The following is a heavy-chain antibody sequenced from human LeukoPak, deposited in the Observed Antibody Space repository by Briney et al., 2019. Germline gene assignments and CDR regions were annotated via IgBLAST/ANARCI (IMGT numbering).Heavy chain of an antibody. CDR3: AKAPYSSGWQLSLFFDY. CDR1: GFTFSSYG. V-gene: IGHV3-30*18. Sequence: PGRSLRLSCAASGFTFSSYGMHWVRQAPGKGLEWVAVISYDGSNKYYADSVKGRFTISRDNSKNTPYLQMNILRAEDTAVYYCAKAPYSSGWQLSLFFDYWGQGTLVTVSS. CDR2: ISYDGSNK. J-gene: IGHJ4*02. D-gene: IGHD6-19*01.